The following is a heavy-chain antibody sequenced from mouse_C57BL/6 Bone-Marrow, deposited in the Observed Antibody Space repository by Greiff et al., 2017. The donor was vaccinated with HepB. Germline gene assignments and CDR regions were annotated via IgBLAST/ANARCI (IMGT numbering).Heavy chain of an antibody. CDR2: GQGLEWIG. J-gene: IGHJ4*01. CDR1: YTFFRRVH. V-gene: IGHV1-87*01. Sequence: VQLQQSGPELARPWASVKISCQAFYTFFRRVHFAIRDTNYWMQWVKQRPGQGLEWIGAFYPGNGDTSHKQKIKANATSTADTSTSTAYMRPSSPTADDAAVYCCAWRGLGMDYWGQGTSVTVSS. CDR3: ADDAAVYCCAWRGLGMDY. D-gene: IGHD3-1*01.